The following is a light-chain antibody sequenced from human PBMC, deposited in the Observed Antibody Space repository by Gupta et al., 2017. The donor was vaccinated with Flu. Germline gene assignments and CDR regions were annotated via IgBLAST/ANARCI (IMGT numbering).Light chain of an antibody. J-gene: IGLJ1*01. V-gene: IGLV2-14*01. CDR1: SSDVGGYNY. Sequence: QSALTQPASVSGSPGQSITISCTGTSSDVGGYNYVSWYQQHPGKAPKLMIYEVSNRPSGVSNRFSGSKSGNTASLTIPGLQAEDETDYYCSSYTSSSTLYVFGTGTKVTGL. CDR3: SSYTSSSTLYV. CDR2: EVS.